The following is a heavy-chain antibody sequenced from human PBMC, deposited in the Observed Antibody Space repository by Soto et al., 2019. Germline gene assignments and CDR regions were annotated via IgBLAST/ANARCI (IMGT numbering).Heavy chain of an antibody. CDR3: AVDDRDYYDSSGYYPGDY. Sequence: QVQLVQSGAEVKKPGSSVKVSCKASGGTFSSYAISWVRQAPGQGLEWMGGIIPIFGTANYAQKFQGRVTITADESTSTAYMELSSLRSEDTAVYYCAVDDRDYYDSSGYYPGDYWGQGTLVTVSS. CDR2: IIPIFGTA. CDR1: GGTFSSYA. D-gene: IGHD3-22*01. V-gene: IGHV1-69*12. J-gene: IGHJ4*02.